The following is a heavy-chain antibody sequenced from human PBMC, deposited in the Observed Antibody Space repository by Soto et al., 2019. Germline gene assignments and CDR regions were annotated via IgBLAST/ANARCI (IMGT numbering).Heavy chain of an antibody. V-gene: IGHV3-30*18. J-gene: IGHJ4*02. CDR2: MSSDGSKI. Sequence: QVQLVESGGGAVQPGESLRLSCVASGFDFTYYAMHWVRQAPGKGLESVAVMSSDGSKIHHTDSVKGRFTISRDNSKNTLYLQMNSLRKEDTAVHFCAKDEGVGGTLGLFEDWGQGTLLSVSS. D-gene: IGHD1-26*01. CDR1: GFDFTYYA. CDR3: AKDEGVGGTLGLFED.